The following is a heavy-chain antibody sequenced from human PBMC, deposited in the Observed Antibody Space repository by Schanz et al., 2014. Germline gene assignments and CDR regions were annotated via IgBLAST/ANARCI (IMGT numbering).Heavy chain of an antibody. CDR1: GFIVSSTY. Sequence: EVQLVESGGGLVQPRGSQRLSCAASGFIVSSTYMTWVRQAPGKGLEWVSIIYSGVSTYYADSVKGRFTISRDNSKNTVYLQMNSLRGEDTGMYYCARGDPVAGLDYWGRGTLVTVSS. CDR2: IYSGVST. CDR3: ARGDPVAGLDY. J-gene: IGHJ4*02. V-gene: IGHV3-66*01.